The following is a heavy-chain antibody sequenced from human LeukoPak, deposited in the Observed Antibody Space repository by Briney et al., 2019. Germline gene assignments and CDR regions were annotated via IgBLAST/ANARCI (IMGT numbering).Heavy chain of an antibody. Sequence: SVKVSCKASGGTFSSYAISWVRQAPGQGLEWMGRIIPILGIANYAQKFQGRVTITADKSTSTAYMELSSLRSEDTAVYYCARDSIHRDGYNSWGQGTLVTVSS. CDR3: ARDSIHRDGYNS. V-gene: IGHV1-69*04. CDR1: GGTFSSYA. J-gene: IGHJ5*02. D-gene: IGHD5-12*01. CDR2: IIPILGIA.